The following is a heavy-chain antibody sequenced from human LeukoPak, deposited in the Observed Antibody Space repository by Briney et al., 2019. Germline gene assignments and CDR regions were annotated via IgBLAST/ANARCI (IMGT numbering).Heavy chain of an antibody. V-gene: IGHV1-69-2*01. CDR3: ATGVGYCSGGSCSNNWFDP. Sequence: ASVKVSCKVSGYTFTDYYMHWVQQAPGKGLELMGLVDPEDGETIYAEKFQGRVTITADTSTDTAYMELSSLRSEDTAVYYCATGVGYCSGGSCSNNWFDPWGQGTLVTVSS. CDR1: GYTFTDYY. CDR2: VDPEDGET. D-gene: IGHD2-15*01. J-gene: IGHJ5*02.